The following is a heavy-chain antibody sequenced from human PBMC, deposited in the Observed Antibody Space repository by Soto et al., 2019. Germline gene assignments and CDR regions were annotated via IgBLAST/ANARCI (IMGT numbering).Heavy chain of an antibody. Sequence: HVQMVESGGDLVKPGGSLRLSCAVSGFTFSDYYMSWIRQAPEKGLEWVAYISSRGNYTNYADSVRGRFTISRDNAKNSLFLQMNSLRDEDTAVYYCARDGGVIIAAATGGGYGMDVWGQGTTVIVSS. D-gene: IGHD2-2*01. CDR3: ARDGGVIIAAATGGGYGMDV. V-gene: IGHV3-11*06. CDR1: GFTFSDYY. CDR2: ISSRGNYT. J-gene: IGHJ6*02.